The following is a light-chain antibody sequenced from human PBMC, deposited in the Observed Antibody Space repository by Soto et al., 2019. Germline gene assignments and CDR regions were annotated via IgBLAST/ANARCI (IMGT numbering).Light chain of an antibody. Sequence: QSALTQPASVSGYPGQSITISCTGRSSDVGGYNYVSWYQQHPGKAPKFMIYEVSRRPSGVSNRFSGSKSGNTASLPVSGLQAEDEADYYCSSYTTSNPYVFGTGTKVTVL. CDR2: EVS. CDR1: SSDVGGYNY. V-gene: IGLV2-14*01. CDR3: SSYTTSNPYV. J-gene: IGLJ1*01.